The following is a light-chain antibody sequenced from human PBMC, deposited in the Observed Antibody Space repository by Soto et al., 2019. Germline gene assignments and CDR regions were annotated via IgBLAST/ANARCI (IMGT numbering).Light chain of an antibody. J-gene: IGLJ1*01. Sequence: QSVLTQPASVSGSPGQSITISCTGTSSDVGGYNYVSWYQQHPGKAPKLMIYDVSNRPSGVSNRFSGSKSGNTASLTISGLQAEDEADYYCSSYTSSSDSVFGTWTKLTVL. CDR3: SSYTSSSDSV. V-gene: IGLV2-14*01. CDR1: SSDVGGYNY. CDR2: DVS.